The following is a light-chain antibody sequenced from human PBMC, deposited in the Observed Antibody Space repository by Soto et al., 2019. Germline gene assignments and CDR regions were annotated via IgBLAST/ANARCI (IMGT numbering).Light chain of an antibody. Sequence: DIVLTQSPGTLSLSPGERATLYCRASQSVSSNHLAWYQQKPGQAPRLLIYGGSSRATGIPVRFSGSGSETNFTLTISSLEPEDFAVYYCQQRSNWPITFGQGTRLEIK. V-gene: IGKV3D-20*02. CDR1: QSVSSNH. CDR2: GGS. J-gene: IGKJ5*01. CDR3: QQRSNWPIT.